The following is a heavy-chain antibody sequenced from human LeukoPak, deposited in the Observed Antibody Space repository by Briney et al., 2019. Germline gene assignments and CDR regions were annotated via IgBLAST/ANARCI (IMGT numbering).Heavy chain of an antibody. CDR1: GGSFSGYY. CDR3: ARHPLRFRMAAADLIFDP. J-gene: IGHJ5*02. V-gene: IGHV4-38-2*01. Sequence: SSETLSLTCAVYGGSFSGYYWGWIRQPPGKGLEWSGSIDHSGSTYYNPSLKSRVTISVDTSKNQFSLKLSSVTAADTAVYYCARHPLRFRMAAADLIFDPWGQGTLVTVSS. CDR2: IDHSGST. D-gene: IGHD6-13*01.